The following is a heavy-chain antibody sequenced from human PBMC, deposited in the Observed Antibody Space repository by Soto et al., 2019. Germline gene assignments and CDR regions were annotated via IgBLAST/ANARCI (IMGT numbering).Heavy chain of an antibody. CDR2: IYYSGST. J-gene: IGHJ4*02. V-gene: IGHV4-61*08. D-gene: IGHD3-22*01. Sequence: PSETLSLTCAVSGGSISSGGYSWSWIRQPPGKGLEWIGYIYYSGSTKYNPSLKSRVTISVDTSKNQFSLKLSSVTAADTAVYYCARAQRDHSGHYQDYWGQGTLVTVSS. CDR3: ARAQRDHSGHYQDY. CDR1: GGSISSGGYS.